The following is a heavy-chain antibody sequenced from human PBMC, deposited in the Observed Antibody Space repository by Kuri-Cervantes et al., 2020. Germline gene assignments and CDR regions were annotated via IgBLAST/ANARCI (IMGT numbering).Heavy chain of an antibody. V-gene: IGHV1-8*02. CDR1: GGTFSSYA. D-gene: IGHD2-15*01. CDR3: AGVVAASQAKLV. J-gene: IGHJ4*02. CDR2: MNPNSGNT. Sequence: ASVKVSCKASGGTFSSYAISWVRQATGQGLEWMGWMNPNSGNTGYAQKFQGRVTMTRNTSIGTAYMELSSLRSEDTAVYYCAGVVAASQAKLVWGQGTLVTVSS.